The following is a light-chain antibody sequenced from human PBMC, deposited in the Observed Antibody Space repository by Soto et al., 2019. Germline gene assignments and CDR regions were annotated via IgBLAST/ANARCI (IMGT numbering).Light chain of an antibody. CDR3: KHYSNWPPT. V-gene: IGKV3-15*01. J-gene: IGKJ3*01. Sequence: EVVLTQSPATLSVSPGERATLSCRASQSVHSNLAWYQQKPGQAPRLLISYASTRATGIPARFSGSGSGSAFTLTISSLQSEDFGVYFCKHYSNWPPTFGPGTIVEIK. CDR2: YAS. CDR1: QSVHSN.